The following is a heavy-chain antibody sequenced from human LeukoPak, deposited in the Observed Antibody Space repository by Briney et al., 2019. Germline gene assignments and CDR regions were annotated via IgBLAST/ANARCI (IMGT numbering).Heavy chain of an antibody. CDR1: GYTFTGYY. CDR3: AAITMIVVAHPETQVDY. Sequence: ASVKVSCKASGYTFTGYYMHWVRQAPGQGLEWMGWINPNSGGTNYAQKFQGRVTMTRDTSISTAYMELSRLRSDDTAVYYCAAITMIVVAHPETQVDYWGQGTLVTVSS. D-gene: IGHD3-22*01. V-gene: IGHV1-2*02. CDR2: INPNSGGT. J-gene: IGHJ4*02.